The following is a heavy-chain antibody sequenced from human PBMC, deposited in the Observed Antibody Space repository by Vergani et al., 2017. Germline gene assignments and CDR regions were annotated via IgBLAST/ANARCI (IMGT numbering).Heavy chain of an antibody. CDR1: GFTFNHYA. CDR2: IRGSGGST. V-gene: IGHV3-23*01. D-gene: IGHD5-12*01. Sequence: VQLLESGGVLVQPGGSLRLSCAASGFTFNHYAMNWVRQAPGKGLEWVSGIRGSGGSTYYGGSVKGRFTISRDSSKNTLNLQMNSLKAGNTAVYYCAKANPRNSGYDYLYYYHARDGWCEGTTVTVAS. CDR3: AKANPRNSGYDYLYYYHARDG. J-gene: IGHJ6*04.